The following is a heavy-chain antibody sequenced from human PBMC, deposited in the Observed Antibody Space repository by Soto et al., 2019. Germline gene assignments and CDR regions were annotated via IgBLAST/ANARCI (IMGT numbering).Heavy chain of an antibody. D-gene: IGHD3-16*02. J-gene: IGHJ4*02. Sequence: SETLSLTCTVSGGSISSYYWSWIRQPPGKGLVWIGYIYYSGSTNYNPSLKSRVTISVDTSKNQFSLKLSSVTAADTAVYYCARNDYIWGSYRYRHPHYFDYWGQGTLVTV. CDR3: ARNDYIWGSYRYRHPHYFDY. CDR2: IYYSGST. V-gene: IGHV4-59*01. CDR1: GGSISSYY.